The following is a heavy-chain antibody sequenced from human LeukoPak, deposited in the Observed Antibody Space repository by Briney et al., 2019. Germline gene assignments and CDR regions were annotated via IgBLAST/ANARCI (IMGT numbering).Heavy chain of an antibody. J-gene: IGHJ4*02. Sequence: EASVKVSCKASGYTFSGYYMHWVRQAPGQGLEWVGWINPNSGGTNYAQKFQGRVTMTRDTSISTAYMELSRLRSDDTAVYYCARDLTGPYYYGSGSSNVDYWGQGTLVTVSS. V-gene: IGHV1-2*02. CDR1: GYTFSGYY. CDR2: INPNSGGT. D-gene: IGHD3-10*01. CDR3: ARDLTGPYYYGSGSSNVDY.